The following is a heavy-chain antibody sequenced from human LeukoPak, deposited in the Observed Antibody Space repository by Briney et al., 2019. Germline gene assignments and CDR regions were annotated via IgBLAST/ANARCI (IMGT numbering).Heavy chain of an antibody. V-gene: IGHV1-69*04. CDR3: ARERGYYYDSSGYSTDSYYFDY. CDR2: IIPILGIA. Sequence: RASVKVSCKASGGTFSSYAISWVRQAPGQGLEWMGRIIPILGIANYAQKFQGRVTITADKSTSTAYMELSSLRSEDTAVYYCARERGYYYDSSGYSTDSYYFDYWGQGTLVTASS. CDR1: GGTFSSYA. D-gene: IGHD3-22*01. J-gene: IGHJ4*02.